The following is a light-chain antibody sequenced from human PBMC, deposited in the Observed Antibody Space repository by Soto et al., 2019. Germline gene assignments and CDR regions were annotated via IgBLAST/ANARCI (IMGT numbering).Light chain of an antibody. V-gene: IGLV2-14*01. CDR2: EVS. CDR1: SSDVGGYNY. Sequence: QSVLTQPASVSGSLGQSIAISCTGTSSDVGGYNYVSWDQPHPGKAPNLIIYEVSNRPSGVSNRFSGSKSGNTASQTTSGLQAEDEANYYCTSYTSSSTRKVFGGGTKVTVL. CDR3: TSYTSSSTRKV. J-gene: IGLJ3*02.